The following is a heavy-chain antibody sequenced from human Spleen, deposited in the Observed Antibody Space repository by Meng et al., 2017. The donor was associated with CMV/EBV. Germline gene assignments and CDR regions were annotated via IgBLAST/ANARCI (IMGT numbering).Heavy chain of an antibody. CDR3: ARVGAYCGGDCYLDY. V-gene: IGHV4-61*02. CDR2: IYSSGST. CDR1: GGSISSGGYY. Sequence: QVALQESGHGRRKPSQTLSLTCTVSGGSISSGGYYWSWIRQHPGKGLEWIGRIYSSGSTNYNPSLKSRVTVSVDTSKTQFSLRLSSVTAADTAVYYCARVGAYCGGDCYLDYWGQGTLVTVSS. J-gene: IGHJ4*02. D-gene: IGHD2-21*02.